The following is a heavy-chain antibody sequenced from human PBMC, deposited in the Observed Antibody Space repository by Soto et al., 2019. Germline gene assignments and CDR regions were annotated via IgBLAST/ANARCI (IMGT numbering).Heavy chain of an antibody. CDR3: SRLDDYYDSSGPMDV. D-gene: IGHD3-22*01. CDR1: GYGFTSYW. CDR2: ICPGDSDT. J-gene: IGHJ6*02. Sequence: PGESLKISCKGSGYGFTSYWIGWVRQMPGKGLEWMGIICPGDSDTRYSPSFQGQVTISADKSISTAYLQWSSLKASDTAMYYCSRLDDYYDSSGPMDVWSQGTTVTVSS. V-gene: IGHV5-51*01.